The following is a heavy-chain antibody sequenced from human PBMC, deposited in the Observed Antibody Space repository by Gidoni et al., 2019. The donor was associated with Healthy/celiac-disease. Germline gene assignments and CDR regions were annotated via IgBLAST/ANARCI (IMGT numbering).Heavy chain of an antibody. V-gene: IGHV3-66*01. J-gene: IGHJ4*02. D-gene: IGHD1-26*01. CDR1: GFTVSSNY. CDR3: ARVVVGAKKYYFDY. CDR2: IYSGGST. Sequence: EVQLVESGGGLVKPGGSLILSCAASGFTVSSNYMSWGRQAPGKGLEWVSVIYSGGSTYYADSVKGRFTISRDNSKNTLYLQMNSLRAEDTAVYYCARVVVGAKKYYFDYWGQGTLVTVSS.